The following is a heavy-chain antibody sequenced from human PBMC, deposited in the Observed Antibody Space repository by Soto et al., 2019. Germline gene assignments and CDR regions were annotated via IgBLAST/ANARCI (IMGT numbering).Heavy chain of an antibody. CDR2: FDPENGDT. D-gene: IGHD1-1*01. CDR1: GHTLTYLS. J-gene: IGHJ4*02. Sequence: QVQVAQSGAEVKKPGASVKVSCKVSGHTLTYLSIHWVRQAPGKGLEWMGGFDPENGDTTYLQKLLVRVTMTEDTSPATAYMELSSLRSDDTAVYYCAIGGTKWLQSTFEYWGRGPLVTVSS. V-gene: IGHV1-24*01. CDR3: AIGGTKWLQSTFEY.